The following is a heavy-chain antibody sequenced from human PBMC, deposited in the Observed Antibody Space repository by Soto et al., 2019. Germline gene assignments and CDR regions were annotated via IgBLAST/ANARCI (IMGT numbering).Heavy chain of an antibody. Sequence: PSETLSLTCAVYGGSFSGYYWSWIRQPPGKGLEWIGEINHSGSTNYNPSLKSRVTISVDTSKNQFSLKLSSVTAADTAVYYCARTYSSSWYDWYYYYGMDVWGQGTTVTVSS. CDR1: GGSFSGYY. V-gene: IGHV4-34*01. CDR2: INHSGST. CDR3: ARTYSSSWYDWYYYYGMDV. D-gene: IGHD6-13*01. J-gene: IGHJ6*02.